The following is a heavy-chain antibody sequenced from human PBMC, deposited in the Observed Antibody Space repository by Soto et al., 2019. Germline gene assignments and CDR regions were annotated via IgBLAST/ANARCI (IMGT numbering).Heavy chain of an antibody. CDR1: GGSIISYY. J-gene: IGHJ5*02. V-gene: IGHV4-59*01. CDR2: IYYSGST. D-gene: IGHD3-3*01. Sequence: SETLSLTCTVSGGSIISYYWSWIRQPPWKGLEWIGYIYYSGSTNYNPSLKSRVTISVDTSKNQFSLKLSSVTAADTAVYYCARDRHEYYDFWSGYWFDPWGQGTLVTVSS. CDR3: ARDRHEYYDFWSGYWFDP.